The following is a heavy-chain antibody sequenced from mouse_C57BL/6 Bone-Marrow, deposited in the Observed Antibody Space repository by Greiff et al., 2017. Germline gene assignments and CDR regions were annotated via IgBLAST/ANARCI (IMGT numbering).Heavy chain of an antibody. Sequence: EVKLVESGGGLVKPGGSLKLSCAASGFTFSSYAMSWVRQTPGKRLEWVATISDGGSYTYYPDKVKGRFTISRDNAKNNLYLQMSHLKSEDTAMYYCARGAGIYYVYDDAMDYWGQGTSVTVSS. CDR1: GFTFSSYA. D-gene: IGHD2-2*01. CDR3: ARGAGIYYVYDDAMDY. CDR2: ISDGGSYT. V-gene: IGHV5-4*03. J-gene: IGHJ4*01.